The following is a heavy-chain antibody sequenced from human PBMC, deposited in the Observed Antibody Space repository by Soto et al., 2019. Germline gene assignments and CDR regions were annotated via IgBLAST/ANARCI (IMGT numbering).Heavy chain of an antibody. V-gene: IGHV1-69*13. CDR3: ARDYDSSGYGAFDI. D-gene: IGHD3-22*01. J-gene: IGHJ3*02. CDR2: IIPIFGTA. Sequence: SVKVSCKASGGTFSSYAISWVRQAPGQGLEWMGGIIPIFGTANYAQKFQGRVTITADESTSTAYMELSSLRSEDTAVYYCARDYDSSGYGAFDIWGQGTMVTVSS. CDR1: GGTFSSYA.